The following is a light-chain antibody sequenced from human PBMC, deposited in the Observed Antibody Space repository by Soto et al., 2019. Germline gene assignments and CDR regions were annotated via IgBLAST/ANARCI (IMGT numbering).Light chain of an antibody. J-gene: IGLJ2*01. CDR1: KLGDKY. Sequence: SYELTQPPSVSVSPGQTASITCSGDKLGDKYACWYQQKPGQSPVLVIYQDSKRPSGIPERFSGSNSGNTATLSISGTQAMDEADYYCQAWDSRNVVFGGGTMCTVL. CDR3: QAWDSRNVV. V-gene: IGLV3-1*01. CDR2: QDS.